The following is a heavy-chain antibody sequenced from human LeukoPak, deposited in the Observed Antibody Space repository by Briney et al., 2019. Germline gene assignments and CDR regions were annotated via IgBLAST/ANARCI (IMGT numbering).Heavy chain of an antibody. Sequence: GTSVKVSCKASGGTFSSYAISWVRQAHGQGLEWMGGIIPIFGTANYAQKFQGRVTITADESTSTAYMELSSLRSEDTAVYYCARVPTNQLLLGWFDPWGQGTLVTVSS. CDR3: ARVPTNQLLLGWFDP. D-gene: IGHD2-2*01. V-gene: IGHV1-69*13. CDR2: IIPIFGTA. J-gene: IGHJ5*02. CDR1: GGTFSSYA.